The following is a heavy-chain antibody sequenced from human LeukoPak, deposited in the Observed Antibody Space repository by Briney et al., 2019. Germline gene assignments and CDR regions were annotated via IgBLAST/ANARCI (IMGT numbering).Heavy chain of an antibody. J-gene: IGHJ4*02. CDR3: AREGRALFDY. CDR2: IYHSGST. V-gene: IGHV4-30-2*01. CDR1: GGSISSGGYY. Sequence: PSETLSLTCTVSGGSISSGGYYWSWIRQPPGKGLEWIGYIYHSGSTYYNPSLKSRVTISVDRSKNQFSLKLSSVTAADTAVYYCAREGRALFDYWGQGTLVTVSS.